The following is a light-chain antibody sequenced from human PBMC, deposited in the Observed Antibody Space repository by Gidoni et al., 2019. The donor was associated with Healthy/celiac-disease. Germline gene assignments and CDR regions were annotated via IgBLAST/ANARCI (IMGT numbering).Light chain of an antibody. CDR2: AGS. CDR1: QSISSY. V-gene: IGKV1-39*01. Sequence: DIHLTQSPSALSAPVGDRVTITYRASQSISSYLNWYQQKPGKAPQLLIYAGSSLQSGVPSRFSGSGSGTDFILTISSLQPEDFATYYCQQSYSTPLTFGGGTKVEIK. J-gene: IGKJ4*01. CDR3: QQSYSTPLT.